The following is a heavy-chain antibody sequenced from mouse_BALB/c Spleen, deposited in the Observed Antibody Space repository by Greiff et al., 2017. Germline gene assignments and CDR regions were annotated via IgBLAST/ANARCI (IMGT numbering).Heavy chain of an antibody. Sequence: EVMLVESGGGLVQPGGSRKLSCAASGFTFSSFGMHWVRQAPEKGLEWVAYISSGSSTIYYADTVKGRFTISRDNPKNTLFLQMTSLRSEDTAMYYCARGDGYYPLFAYWGQGTLVTVSA. V-gene: IGHV5-17*02. D-gene: IGHD2-3*01. CDR3: ARGDGYYPLFAY. CDR2: ISSGSSTI. J-gene: IGHJ3*01. CDR1: GFTFSSFG.